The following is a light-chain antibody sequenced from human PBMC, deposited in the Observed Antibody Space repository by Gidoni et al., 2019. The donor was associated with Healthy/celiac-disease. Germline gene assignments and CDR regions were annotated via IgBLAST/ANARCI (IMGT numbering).Light chain of an antibody. CDR1: QSVSSSY. V-gene: IGKV3-20*01. Sequence: EIVLTQSHGTLSLSPGERATLSCRASQSVSSSYLAWYQQKPGQAPRLLIYGASSRATGIPDRFSGSGSGTDFTLTISRLEPEDFAVYYCQQYGSSRWTFGPGTKVEIK. J-gene: IGKJ1*01. CDR3: QQYGSSRWT. CDR2: GAS.